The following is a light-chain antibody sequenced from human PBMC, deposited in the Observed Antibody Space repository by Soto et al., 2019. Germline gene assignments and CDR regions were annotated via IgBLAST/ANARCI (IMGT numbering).Light chain of an antibody. CDR1: QSISTW. J-gene: IGKJ2*01. CDR3: QQYDTNSQT. V-gene: IGKV1-5*03. CDR2: RAS. Sequence: DIQMTQSPSTLSASVGDRVTITCRASQSISTWLAWYQQKPGKAPKLLIYRASRLENGVPSRFSGSRSGTEFPLTISCLQPDDFATYYCQQYDTNSQTFGQGTKLEI.